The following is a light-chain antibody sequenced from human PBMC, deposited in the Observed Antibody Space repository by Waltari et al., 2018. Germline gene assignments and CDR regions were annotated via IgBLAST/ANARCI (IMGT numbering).Light chain of an antibody. J-gene: IGLJ1*01. CDR1: SSDVGGHNY. CDR2: DVT. CDR3: CSYAGNYTYV. Sequence: QSALTQPRSVSGSPGQSVTISCTGTSSDVGGHNYVSWYQQHPGKAPKLMIYDVTKRPSGVPDPFSGSKSGNTASLTISGLQAEDEADYYCCSYAGNYTYVFGTGTKVTVL. V-gene: IGLV2-11*01.